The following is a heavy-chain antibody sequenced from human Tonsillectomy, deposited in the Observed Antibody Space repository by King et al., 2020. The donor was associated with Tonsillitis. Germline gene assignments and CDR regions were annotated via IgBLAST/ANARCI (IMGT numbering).Heavy chain of an antibody. CDR3: ARDQGGQWLVRAEYFQN. V-gene: IGHV1-46*03. CDR2: INPSGGST. J-gene: IGHJ1*01. Sequence: QLVQSGAEVKKPGASVKVSCKASGYTFTSYYMHWVRQAPGQGLEWMGIINPSGGSTSYAQKFQGRVTMTRDTSTSTVYMELSSLRSEDTALYYCARDQGGQWLVRAEYFQNWGQGTLVTVSS. CDR1: GYTFTSYY. D-gene: IGHD6-19*01.